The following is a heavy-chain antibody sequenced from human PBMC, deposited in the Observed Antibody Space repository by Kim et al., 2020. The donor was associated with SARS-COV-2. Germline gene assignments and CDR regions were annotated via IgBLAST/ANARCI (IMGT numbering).Heavy chain of an antibody. Sequence: GGSLRLSCAASGFTFSSYTMTWVRQAPGKGLDWVSTILADGGSTYYADSVRGRFTISRDNSRNTLYLQMDSLRADDTAVYFCASYILTTYWSFDLWGRGTLVTVSS. D-gene: IGHD5-12*01. CDR3: ASYILTTYWSFDL. J-gene: IGHJ2*01. CDR1: GFTFSSYT. CDR2: ILADGGST. V-gene: IGHV3-23*01.